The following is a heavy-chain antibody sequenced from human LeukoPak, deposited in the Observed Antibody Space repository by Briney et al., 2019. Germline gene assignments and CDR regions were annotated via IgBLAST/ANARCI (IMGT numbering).Heavy chain of an antibody. CDR2: IYYSGST. D-gene: IGHD1-26*01. Sequence: PSETLSLTCTVSGGSISSYYWSWIRQPPGKGLEWIGYIYYSGSTNYNPSLNSRVTISVDTSKNQFSLKLSSVTAADTAVYYCPRADGIVGATVWFDPWGQGTLVTVSS. V-gene: IGHV4-59*01. CDR3: PRADGIVGATVWFDP. J-gene: IGHJ5*02. CDR1: GGSISSYY.